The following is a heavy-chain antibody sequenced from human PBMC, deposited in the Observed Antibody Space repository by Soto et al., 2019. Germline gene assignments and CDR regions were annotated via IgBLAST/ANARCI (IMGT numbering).Heavy chain of an antibody. CDR1: GFTFSSYG. Sequence: GGSLRLSCAASGFTFSSYGMHWVRQAPGKGLEWVAVISYDGSNKYYADSVKGRFTISRDNSKNTLYLQMNSLRAEDTAVYYCAKADYIQYYYYYYMDVWGKGTTVTVSS. CDR2: ISYDGSNK. J-gene: IGHJ6*03. V-gene: IGHV3-30*18. D-gene: IGHD4-4*01. CDR3: AKADYIQYYYYYYMDV.